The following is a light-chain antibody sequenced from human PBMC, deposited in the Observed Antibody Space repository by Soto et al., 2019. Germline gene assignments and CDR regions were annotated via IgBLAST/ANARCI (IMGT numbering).Light chain of an antibody. CDR1: SSDVGGYNY. CDR2: DVN. J-gene: IGLJ2*01. V-gene: IGLV2-14*03. CDR3: TSYTTTSTVI. Sequence: QSALTQPASVSGSPGQSITISCTGTSSDVGGYNYVSWYQQHPGKAPKLLTYDVNNRPSGVSNRFSGSKSGNTASLTISGLQAEDEAAYYCTSYTTTSTVIFGGGTKLTVL.